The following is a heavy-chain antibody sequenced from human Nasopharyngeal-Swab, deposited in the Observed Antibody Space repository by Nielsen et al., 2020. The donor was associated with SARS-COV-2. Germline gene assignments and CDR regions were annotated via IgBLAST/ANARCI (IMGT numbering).Heavy chain of an antibody. J-gene: IGHJ6*02. CDR2: IIPILGIA. V-gene: IGHV1-69*04. CDR1: GGTFSSYA. Sequence: SVKVSYKASGGTFSSYAISWVRQAPGQGLEWMGRIIPILGIANYAQKFQGRVTITADKSTSTAYMELSSLGSEDTAVYYCATSSGYIVVVPAAIRRYYGMDVWGQGTTVTVSS. D-gene: IGHD2-2*01. CDR3: ATSSGYIVVVPAAIRRYYGMDV.